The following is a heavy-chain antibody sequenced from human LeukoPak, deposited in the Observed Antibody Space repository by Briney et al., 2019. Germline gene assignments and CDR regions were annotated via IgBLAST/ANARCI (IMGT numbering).Heavy chain of an antibody. V-gene: IGHV3-21*01. J-gene: IGHJ4*02. CDR1: GFTFSSYS. Sequence: GGSLRLSCAASGFTFSSYSMNWVRQAPGKGLEWVSSISSSSSYIYYADSVKGRFTISRDNAKNSLYLQMNSLRAEDTAVYYCARDLAGYSSDWYRGEFDYWGQGTLVTVSS. D-gene: IGHD6-13*01. CDR3: ARDLAGYSSDWYRGEFDY. CDR2: ISSSSSYI.